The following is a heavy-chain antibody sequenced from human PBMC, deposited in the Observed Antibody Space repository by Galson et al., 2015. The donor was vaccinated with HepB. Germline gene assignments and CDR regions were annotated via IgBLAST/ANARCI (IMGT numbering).Heavy chain of an antibody. V-gene: IGHV1-69*02. J-gene: IGHJ4*02. Sequence: SVKVSCKASGGTFSSYTISWVRQAPGQGLEWLGRIIPILGIANYAQKFQDRVTITADKSTSTAYMELSSLRSEDTAVYYCARSSVGATTLGDYWGQGTLVTVSS. CDR2: IIPILGIA. CDR3: ARSSVGATTLGDY. CDR1: GGTFSSYT. D-gene: IGHD1-26*01.